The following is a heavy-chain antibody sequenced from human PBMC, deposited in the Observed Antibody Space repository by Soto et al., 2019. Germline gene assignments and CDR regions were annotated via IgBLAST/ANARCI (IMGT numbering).Heavy chain of an antibody. D-gene: IGHD2-8*01. CDR3: AKKGLGSLATYCTTGDCHYAFDV. CDR2: ISGGGDGT. V-gene: IGHV3-23*01. Sequence: EVQLLESGGGLVRPGGSLRLSCAASGFTFYNYAMNWVRQAPGKGLEWVSTISGGGDGTYYADSVKCRFTISRDNSRNTVYLQMNSLRAEDTAVYYCAKKGLGSLATYCTTGDCHYAFDVWGQGTLVTVSS. CDR1: GFTFYNYA. J-gene: IGHJ3*01.